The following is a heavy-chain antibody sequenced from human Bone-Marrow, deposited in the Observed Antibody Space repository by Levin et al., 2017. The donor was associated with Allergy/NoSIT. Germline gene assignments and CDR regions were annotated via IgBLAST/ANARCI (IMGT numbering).Heavy chain of an antibody. J-gene: IGHJ6*02. V-gene: IGHV1-18*01. CDR2: MSPYTGNT. CDR3: ARLLGYCTSSTCQGIGVGGMDV. D-gene: IGHD2-2*01. Sequence: GESLKISCKTSGYTFTDYGISWVRQAPGQGLEWMGWMSPYTGNTYYLEKFQGRVTMTTDTSTRTAYMELRSLRSDDTAVYYCARLLGYCTSSTCQGIGVGGMDVWGQGTTVTV. CDR1: GYTFTDYG.